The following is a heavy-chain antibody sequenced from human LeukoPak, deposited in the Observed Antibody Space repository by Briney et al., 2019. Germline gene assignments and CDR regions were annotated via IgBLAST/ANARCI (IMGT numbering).Heavy chain of an antibody. CDR1: GGSISSYY. D-gene: IGHD6-13*01. J-gene: IGHJ5*02. CDR2: IYYSGST. Sequence: PSETLSLTCTVSGGSISSYYWSWIRQPPGKGLEWIGYIYYSGSTNYNPSLKSRVTISVDTSKNQFSLKLSSVTAADTAVYYCARGAIAAAGAYNWFDPWGQGTLVTVSS. V-gene: IGHV4-59*01. CDR3: ARGAIAAAGAYNWFDP.